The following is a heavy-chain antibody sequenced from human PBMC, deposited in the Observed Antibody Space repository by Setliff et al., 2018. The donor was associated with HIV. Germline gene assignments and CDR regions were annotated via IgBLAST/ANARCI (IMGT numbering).Heavy chain of an antibody. CDR3: ARVPLVRGAVDY. J-gene: IGHJ4*02. CDR1: GSSIMSGFY. Sequence: SETLSLTCTVSGSSIMSGFYWAWIRQSPGKGLEWIGSISRTGRAYYKPSLKSRVTISVDTSKNQFSLKLSSVTAADTAVYYCARVPLVRGAVDYWGQGTLVTVSS. CDR2: ISRTGRA. V-gene: IGHV4-38-2*02. D-gene: IGHD3-10*01.